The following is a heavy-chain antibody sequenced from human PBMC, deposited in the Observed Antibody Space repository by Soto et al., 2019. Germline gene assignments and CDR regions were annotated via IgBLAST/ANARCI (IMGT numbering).Heavy chain of an antibody. CDR2: ISGSGGST. J-gene: IGHJ4*02. D-gene: IGHD6-19*01. CDR3: AKDPGIAVAGTLESDY. CDR1: GFTFSSYA. V-gene: IGHV3-23*01. Sequence: EVQLLESGGGLVQPGGSLRLSCAASGFTFSSYAMSWVRQAPGKGLEWVSAISGSGGSTYYADSVKGRFTISRDHSKNTLYLQMNSLRAEDTAVYYCAKDPGIAVAGTLESDYWGQGTLVTVSS.